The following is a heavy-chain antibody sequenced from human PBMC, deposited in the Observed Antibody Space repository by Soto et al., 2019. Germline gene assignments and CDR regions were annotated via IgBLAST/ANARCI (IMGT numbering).Heavy chain of an antibody. CDR1: GSSFTSYW. D-gene: IGHD3-22*01. CDR2: IYPGDSDT. Sequence: GESLKISCKGSGSSFTSYWIGWVRQMPGKGLEWMGIIYPGDSDTRYSPSFQGQVTISADKSISTAYLQWSSLKASDTAMYYCARRYYYDSSGYSSFDYWGQGTLVTVSS. CDR3: ARRYYYDSSGYSSFDY. V-gene: IGHV5-51*01. J-gene: IGHJ4*02.